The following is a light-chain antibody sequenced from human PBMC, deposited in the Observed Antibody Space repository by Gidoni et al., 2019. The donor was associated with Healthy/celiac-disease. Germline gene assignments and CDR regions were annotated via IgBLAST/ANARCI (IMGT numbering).Light chain of an antibody. J-gene: IGKJ2*01. CDR3: QQYNNWPPYT. V-gene: IGKV3-15*01. Sequence: EIVLTQSPDTLSVSPGERATLSCRASPSVSSHLAWYQQTPVQAPSPLIYGASTRATGIPARFSCSGSGTEFTLTISSLQSEDFAVYDCQQYNNWPPYTFGQGIKLEIK. CDR2: GAS. CDR1: PSVSSH.